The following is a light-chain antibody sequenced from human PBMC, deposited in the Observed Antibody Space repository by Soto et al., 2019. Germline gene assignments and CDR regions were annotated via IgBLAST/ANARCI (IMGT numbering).Light chain of an antibody. Sequence: EIVLTPSPATLSLSPGERANLSCRASQSVSSYLAWYQQKPGQAPRLLIYDASNRATGIPARFSGSGSGTDFTLTISSLEPEDFAVYYCQQRSNWLITFGQGTRLEIK. CDR1: QSVSSY. J-gene: IGKJ5*01. V-gene: IGKV3-11*01. CDR2: DAS. CDR3: QQRSNWLIT.